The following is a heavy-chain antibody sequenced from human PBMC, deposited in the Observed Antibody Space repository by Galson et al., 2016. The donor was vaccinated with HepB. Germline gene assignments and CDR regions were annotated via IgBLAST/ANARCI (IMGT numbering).Heavy chain of an antibody. J-gene: IGHJ5*02. CDR3: ARVRCSTFRCQNWFDP. CDR1: GDSVSSNSAA. CDR2: TYYRSKWYS. Sequence: ISGDSVSSNSAAWTWIRQSPLRGLEWLGRTYYRSKWYSDYAVSVKSRISIHPDTSKNQFSLQLNSVTPEDTAVYYCARVRCSTFRCQNWFDPWGQGTLVTVSS. V-gene: IGHV6-1*01. D-gene: IGHD2/OR15-2a*01.